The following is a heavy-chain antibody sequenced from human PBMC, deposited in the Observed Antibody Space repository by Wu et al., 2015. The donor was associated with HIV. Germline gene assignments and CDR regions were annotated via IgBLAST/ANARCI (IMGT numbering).Heavy chain of an antibody. J-gene: IGHJ3*01. D-gene: IGHD1-14*01. CDR1: GDTFNNYA. Sequence: QVQLVQSGAEVKKPGSSVKVSCKASGDTFNNYAINWVRQAPGQGPEWLGSIVPIFGSTSYTPTFQDRLTITADMSATTVHMELSSLRSQDTALYFCARDPKTRGPFIEGPRNVFDVWGQGTMVAVTS. CDR2: IVPIFGST. V-gene: IGHV1-69*13. CDR3: ARDPKTRGPFIEGPRNVFDV.